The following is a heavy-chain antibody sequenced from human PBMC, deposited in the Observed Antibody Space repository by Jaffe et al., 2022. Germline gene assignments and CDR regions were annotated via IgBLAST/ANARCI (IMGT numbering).Heavy chain of an antibody. CDR3: ARDPTRILWFMDV. CDR1: GFTFSSYS. CDR2: ISSSSSYI. V-gene: IGHV3-21*01. Sequence: EVQLVESGGGLVKPGGSLRLSCAASGFTFSSYSMNWVRQAPGKGLEWVSSISSSSSYIYYADSVKGRFTISRDNAKNSLYLQMNSLRAEDTAVYYCARDPTRILWFMDVWGKGTTVTVSS. D-gene: IGHD3-10*01. J-gene: IGHJ6*03.